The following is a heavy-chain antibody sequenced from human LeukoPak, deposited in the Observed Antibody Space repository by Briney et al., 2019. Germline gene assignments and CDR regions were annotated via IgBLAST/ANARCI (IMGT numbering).Heavy chain of an antibody. CDR2: IKQDGSEK. CDR1: GFTFSRYW. V-gene: IGHV3-7*01. J-gene: IGHJ6*03. CDR3: ARDPYTVTSYYYYMDV. D-gene: IGHD4-17*01. Sequence: GGSLRLSCAASGFTFSRYWMSWVRQAPGKGLEGVANIKQDGSEKYYVDSVKGRFTISRDNAKNSLYLQMNSLRAEDTAVYYCARDPYTVTSYYYYMDVWGKGTTVTVSS.